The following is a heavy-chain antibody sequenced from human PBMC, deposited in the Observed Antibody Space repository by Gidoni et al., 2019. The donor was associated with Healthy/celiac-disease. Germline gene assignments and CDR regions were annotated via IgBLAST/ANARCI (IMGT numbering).Heavy chain of an antibody. V-gene: IGHV2-5*01. Sequence: QITLTESGPTLVKPTQTLTLTCTFSGFSLSTSGVGVGWIRQPPGKALEWLALIYWNDDKRYSPSLKSRLTITKDTSKNQVVLTMTNMDPVDTATYYCSHNGVLLRGVVNWFDPWGQGTLVTVSS. J-gene: IGHJ5*02. CDR2: IYWNDDK. CDR3: SHNGVLLRGVVNWFDP. D-gene: IGHD3-10*01. CDR1: GFSLSTSGVG.